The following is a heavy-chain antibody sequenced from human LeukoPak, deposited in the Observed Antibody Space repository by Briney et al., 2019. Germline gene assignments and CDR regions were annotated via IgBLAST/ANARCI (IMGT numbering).Heavy chain of an antibody. V-gene: IGHV3-53*01. J-gene: IGHJ2*01. CDR3: ARNPTGDYGYYDL. CDR1: GLTVSNNY. Sequence: PGGSLRLSCAASGLTVSNNYMIWVRQAPGKGLEWVSVIFRSGTIYYADSVKGRFTISRDNSKNTLSLQMNSLRVEDTAVYHCARNPTGDYGYYDLWGRGTLVTVSS. CDR2: IFRSGTI. D-gene: IGHD2-8*02.